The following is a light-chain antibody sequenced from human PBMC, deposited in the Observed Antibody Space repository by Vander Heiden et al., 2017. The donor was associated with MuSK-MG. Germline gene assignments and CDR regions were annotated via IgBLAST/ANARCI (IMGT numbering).Light chain of an antibody. V-gene: IGKV3-20*01. Sequence: EIVLTQSPVNLSLSPGERGTLSCRASQSLPARYLAWYQQKPGQAPRLLIYGASNRATGIPDRFSGSGSETDFTLTISRLEPVDSAVYFCQQYNESPLTFGQGTKVEIK. J-gene: IGKJ1*01. CDR2: GAS. CDR3: QQYNESPLT. CDR1: QSLPARY.